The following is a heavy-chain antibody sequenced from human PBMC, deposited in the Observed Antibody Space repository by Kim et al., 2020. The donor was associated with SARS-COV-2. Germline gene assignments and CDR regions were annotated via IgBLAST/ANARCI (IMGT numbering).Heavy chain of an antibody. CDR3: ARDRKPYYDILTGYYRHGMDV. J-gene: IGHJ6*02. V-gene: IGHV1-3*01. CDR1: GYTFTSYA. D-gene: IGHD3-9*01. CDR2: INAGNGNT. Sequence: ASVKVSCKASGYTFTSYAMHWVRQAPGQRLEWMGWINAGNGNTKNSQKFQGRVTITRDTSASTAYMELSSLRSEDTAVYYCARDRKPYYDILTGYYRHGMDVWGQGTTVTVSS.